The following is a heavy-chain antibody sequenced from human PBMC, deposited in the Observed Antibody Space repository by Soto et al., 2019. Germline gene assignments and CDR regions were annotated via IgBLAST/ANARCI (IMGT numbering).Heavy chain of an antibody. Sequence: EVQLVESGGGLVKPGGSLRLSCAASGFIFSSYTMTWVRQAPGKGLEWVSSISSSSSNIEYADSVKGRFSVSRDNANNSLFLQINRLRAEDTAVYYWAREDYAGASPRFDYWGLGALVTVSS. CDR3: AREDYAGASPRFDY. D-gene: IGHD4-17*01. V-gene: IGHV3-21*01. J-gene: IGHJ4*02. CDR2: ISSSSSNI. CDR1: GFIFSSYT.